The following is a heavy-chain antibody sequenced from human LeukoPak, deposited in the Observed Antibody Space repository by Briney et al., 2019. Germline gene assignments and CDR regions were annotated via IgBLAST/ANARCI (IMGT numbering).Heavy chain of an antibody. CDR3: ARGVFGYDFDY. Sequence: GSLRLSCAASGFTFSSYSMNWVRQAPGKGLEWVSSISSSTIYTDYSDSVRGRFTISRDNAENSLYLQMNSLRAEDTAAYYCARGVFGYDFDYWGQGTLVTVSS. J-gene: IGHJ4*02. CDR1: GFTFSSYS. D-gene: IGHD5-18*01. CDR2: ISSSTIYT. V-gene: IGHV3-21*01.